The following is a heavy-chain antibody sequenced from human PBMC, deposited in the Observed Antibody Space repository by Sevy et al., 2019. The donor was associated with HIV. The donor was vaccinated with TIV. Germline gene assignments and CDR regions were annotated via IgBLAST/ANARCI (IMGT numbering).Heavy chain of an antibody. CDR3: AKDRDGYNRRPDY. D-gene: IGHD5-12*01. J-gene: IGHJ4*02. CDR2: ISYDGSNK. CDR1: GFTFSSYG. V-gene: IGHV3-30*18. Sequence: GGSLRLSCAASGFTFSSYGMHWVRQAPGKGLEWVAVISYDGSNKYYADSLKGRFTISRDNSKNKLYLQMNSLRAEDTAVYYCAKDRDGYNRRPDYWGQGTLVTVSS.